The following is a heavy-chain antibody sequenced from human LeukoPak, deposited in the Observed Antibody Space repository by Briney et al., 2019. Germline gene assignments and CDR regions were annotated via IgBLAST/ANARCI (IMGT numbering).Heavy chain of an antibody. CDR1: GGSLSSSSYY. CDR2: IYYSGST. Sequence: PSETLSLTCNVSGGSLSSSSYYWGWIRQPPGKGLEWLGSIYYSGSTYSTPSLKSRVTISVDTSKNQFSLKLSSVTAAATAVYYCAKSRTPDYFDYWGQGTLVTVSS. V-gene: IGHV4-39*01. CDR3: AKSRTPDYFDY. J-gene: IGHJ4*02.